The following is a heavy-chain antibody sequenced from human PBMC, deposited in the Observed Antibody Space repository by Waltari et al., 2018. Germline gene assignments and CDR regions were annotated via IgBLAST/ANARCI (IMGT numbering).Heavy chain of an antibody. V-gene: IGHV1-2*02. CDR2: INPNSGGA. D-gene: IGHD6-13*01. J-gene: IGHJ4*02. CDR3: ARAPRVIAAAGMGGGY. CDR1: GYTFTGYY. Sequence: QVQLVQSGAEVKKPGASVKVSCKASGYTFTGYYMHWVRQVPGQGLEWRGWINPNSGGANFEQKLQGRVTMTRDTSISTAYMELSRLRSDDTAVYYCARAPRVIAAAGMGGGYWGQGTLVTVSS.